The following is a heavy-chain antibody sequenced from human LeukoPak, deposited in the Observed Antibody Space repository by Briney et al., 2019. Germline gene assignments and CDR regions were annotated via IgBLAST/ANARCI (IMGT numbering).Heavy chain of an antibody. Sequence: ASVKVSCKASGYTFTGYYMHWVRQAPGQGLEWMGWINPNSGGTNYAQKFQGRVTMTRDMSTSTVYMELSSLRSEDTAVYYCARDQVGASSIWGQGTMVTVSS. CDR3: ARDQVGASSI. CDR2: INPNSGGT. V-gene: IGHV1-2*02. J-gene: IGHJ3*02. CDR1: GYTFTGYY. D-gene: IGHD1-26*01.